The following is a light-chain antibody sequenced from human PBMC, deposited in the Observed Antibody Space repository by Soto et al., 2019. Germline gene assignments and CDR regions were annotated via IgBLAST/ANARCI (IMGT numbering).Light chain of an antibody. CDR3: SSYTGSSALVV. CDR2: EVR. J-gene: IGLJ2*01. Sequence: QSALTQPASVSASPGQSITISCTGTSSDVGSYNFVSWYQQHPGKAPKLMIYEVRNRPSGISNRFSGSKSGNTASLTISGLQAEDEADYYCSSYTGSSALVVFGGGTKLTVL. V-gene: IGLV2-14*01. CDR1: SSDVGSYNF.